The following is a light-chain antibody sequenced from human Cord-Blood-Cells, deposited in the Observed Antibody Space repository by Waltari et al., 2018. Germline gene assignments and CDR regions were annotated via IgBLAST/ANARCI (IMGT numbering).Light chain of an antibody. CDR3: MQALQTLQTTLT. Sequence: DIVMTQSPLSLPVTPREQASISCMSSQSLLHSNGYNYLDWYLQKPGQSPQLLIYLGSNRASGVPDRFSGSGSGTDFTLKISRVEAEDVGVYYCMQALQTLQTTLTFGGGTKVEIK. J-gene: IGKJ4*01. V-gene: IGKV2-28*01. CDR2: LGS. CDR1: QSLLHSNGYNY.